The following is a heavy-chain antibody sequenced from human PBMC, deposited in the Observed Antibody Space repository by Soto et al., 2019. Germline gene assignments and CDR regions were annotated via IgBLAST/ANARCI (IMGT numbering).Heavy chain of an antibody. J-gene: IGHJ4*02. CDR3: ASSASYYYDSSGYSHFDY. CDR2: IIPIFGTA. Sequence: GASVKVSCKASGGTFSSYAISWARQAPGQGLEWMGGIIPIFGTANYAQKFQGRVTITADESTSTAYMELSSLRSEDTAVYYCASSASYYYDSSGYSHFDYWGQGTLVTVS. CDR1: GGTFSSYA. V-gene: IGHV1-69*13. D-gene: IGHD3-22*01.